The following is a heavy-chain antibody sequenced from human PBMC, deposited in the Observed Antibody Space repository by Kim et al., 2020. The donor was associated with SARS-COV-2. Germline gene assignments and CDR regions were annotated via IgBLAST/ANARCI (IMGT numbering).Heavy chain of an antibody. CDR3: ARGSGIAAVGTQYGMDV. CDR1: GFPFGGYG. D-gene: IGHD6-13*01. V-gene: IGHV3-33*01. CDR2: IWYDGSNE. J-gene: IGHJ6*02. Sequence: GGSLRLSCAASGFPFGGYGMHWVRQAPGKGLEWVAAIWYDGSNEFYGDSMKGRFTISRDNTKNTLYLLMNSLRVEDTAVYYCARGSGIAAVGTQYGMDVWGQGTTVTVSS.